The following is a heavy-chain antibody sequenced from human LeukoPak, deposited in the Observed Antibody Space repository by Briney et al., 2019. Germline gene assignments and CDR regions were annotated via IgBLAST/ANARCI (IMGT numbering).Heavy chain of an antibody. J-gene: IGHJ4*02. CDR3: AREGSRSSSPVEY. V-gene: IGHV4-59*01. CDR2: IYYSGTT. D-gene: IGHD6-6*01. Sequence: TSETLSLTCTVSGGPISGYYWSWIRQPPGKGLEWIGYIYYSGTTNYNPSLKSRVTISVDKSKTQFSLKLSSVTAADTAVYYCAREGSRSSSPVEYWGQGTLVTVSS. CDR1: GGPISGYY.